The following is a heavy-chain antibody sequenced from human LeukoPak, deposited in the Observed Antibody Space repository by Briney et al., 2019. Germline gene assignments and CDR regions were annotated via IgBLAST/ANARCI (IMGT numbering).Heavy chain of an antibody. V-gene: IGHV3-7*01. Sequence: GGSLRLSCAASGFTFDDYGMSWVRQAPGKGLEWVANIKQDGSEKYYADSVKGRFTISRDNSKNTLFLQMNSLRGEDTAMYYCARVQGGGYRTADYWGQGTLVTVSS. CDR2: IKQDGSEK. D-gene: IGHD6-19*01. CDR1: GFTFDDYG. CDR3: ARVQGGGYRTADY. J-gene: IGHJ4*02.